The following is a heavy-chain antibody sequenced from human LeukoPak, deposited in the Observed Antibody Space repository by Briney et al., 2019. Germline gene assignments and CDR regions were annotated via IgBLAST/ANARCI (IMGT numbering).Heavy chain of an antibody. D-gene: IGHD2-2*03. CDR2: INPSGGST. J-gene: IGHJ6*02. CDR1: GYTFTSYY. CDR3: ARGDGYCSSTSCYANYYYGMDV. Sequence: ASVQVSCRASGYTFTSYYMHWVRQAPGQGLEWMGIINPSGGSTSYAQKFQGRVTMTRDTSTSTVYMELSSLRSEDTAVYYCARGDGYCSSTSCYANYYYGMDVWGQGTTVTVSS. V-gene: IGHV1-46*01.